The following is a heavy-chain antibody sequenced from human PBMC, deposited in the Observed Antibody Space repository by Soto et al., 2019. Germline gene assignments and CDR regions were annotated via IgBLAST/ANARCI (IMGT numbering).Heavy chain of an antibody. CDR1: GGSISSYY. V-gene: IGHV4-59*08. Sequence: SETLSLTCTVSGGSISSYYWSWIRQPPGKGLEWIGYIYYSGSTNYNPSLKSRVTISVDTSKNQFSLKLSSVTAADTAVYYCARRWLGYSSSSYYYYMDVWGKGTTVTVSS. J-gene: IGHJ6*03. CDR2: IYYSGST. D-gene: IGHD6-6*01. CDR3: ARRWLGYSSSSYYYYMDV.